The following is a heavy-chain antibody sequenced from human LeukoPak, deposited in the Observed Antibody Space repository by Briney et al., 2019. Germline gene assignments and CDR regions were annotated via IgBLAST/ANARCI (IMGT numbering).Heavy chain of an antibody. Sequence: SGGSLRLSCAASGFTFSSYVMSWVRQAPGKGLEWVSAISGSGATTYHADSVKGRFTISRDNSKNTLYLHMNSLRAEDTAVYYCAERVSGTTFYWGQGTLVTVSS. CDR3: AERVSGTTFY. J-gene: IGHJ4*02. D-gene: IGHD1-1*01. V-gene: IGHV3-23*01. CDR2: ISGSGATT. CDR1: GFTFSSYV.